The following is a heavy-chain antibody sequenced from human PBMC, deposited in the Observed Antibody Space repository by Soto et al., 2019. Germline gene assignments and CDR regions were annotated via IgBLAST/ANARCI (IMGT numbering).Heavy chain of an antibody. D-gene: IGHD3-22*01. CDR3: AANRGYNYYYGMDV. J-gene: IGHJ6*02. Sequence: EVQLLESGGGLVQPGGSLRLSCAASGFTFSSYAMSWVRQAPGKGLEWVSAISGSGGSTYYADSVKGRFTISRDNSKNMLYLQMNSLRAEDTAVYYCAANRGYNYYYGMDVWGQGTTVTVSS. V-gene: IGHV3-23*01. CDR2: ISGSGGST. CDR1: GFTFSSYA.